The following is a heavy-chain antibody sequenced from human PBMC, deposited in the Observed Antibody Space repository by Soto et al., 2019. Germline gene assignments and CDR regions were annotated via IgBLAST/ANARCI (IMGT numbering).Heavy chain of an antibody. CDR2: INHSGST. D-gene: IGHD2-2*01. CDR3: ARYGIVVVPAATANAFDI. J-gene: IGHJ3*02. Sequence: ETLSLTCAVYGGSFSGYYWSWIRQPPGKGLEWIGEINHSGSTNYNPSLKSRVTISVDTSKNQFSLKLSSVTAADTAVYYCARYGIVVVPAATANAFDIWGRGTMVTVSS. CDR1: GGSFSGYY. V-gene: IGHV4-34*01.